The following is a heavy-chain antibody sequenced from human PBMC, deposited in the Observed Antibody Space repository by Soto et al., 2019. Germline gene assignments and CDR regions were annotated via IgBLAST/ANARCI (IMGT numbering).Heavy chain of an antibody. CDR2: IYHGGST. CDR1: GGSISSANW. V-gene: IGHV4-4*02. J-gene: IGHJ6*02. Sequence: SETLSLTCAVSGGSISSANWWTWVRQPPGKGLEWIGEIYHGGSTSYNPSLKSRVTLSLDKFKNHFSLNLTSVTAADTAVYYCARLSFSYGVDVWGQGTTVTVSS. CDR3: ARLSFSYGVDV.